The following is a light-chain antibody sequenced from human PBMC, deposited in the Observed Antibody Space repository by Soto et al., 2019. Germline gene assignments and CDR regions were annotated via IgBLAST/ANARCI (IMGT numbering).Light chain of an antibody. V-gene: IGKV1-39*01. J-gene: IGKJ1*01. Sequence: DIQMTQSPSSLSASVGDRVTITCRASLTIGDSLSWFQQKAGKPPTLLIYGASALQSVVPARFSGSGSGTDFTLTISNMQREDFATYYCLQTYNLPRTFGQGTKVEFK. CDR2: GAS. CDR1: LTIGDS. CDR3: LQTYNLPRT.